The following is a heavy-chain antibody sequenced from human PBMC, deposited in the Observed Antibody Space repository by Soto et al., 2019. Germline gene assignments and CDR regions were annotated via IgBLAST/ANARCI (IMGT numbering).Heavy chain of an antibody. D-gene: IGHD2-2*02. J-gene: IGHJ5*02. CDR2: IYYSGST. CDR1: GGSISSGGYY. V-gene: IGHV4-31*03. CDR3: ARDQIVVPAAIPGGWFDP. Sequence: SETLSLTCTVSGGSISSGGYYWSWIRQHPGKGLEWIGYIYYSGSTYYNPSLKSRVTISVDTSKNQFSLKLSSVTAADTAVYYWARDQIVVPAAIPGGWFDPWGKGTLVTVPS.